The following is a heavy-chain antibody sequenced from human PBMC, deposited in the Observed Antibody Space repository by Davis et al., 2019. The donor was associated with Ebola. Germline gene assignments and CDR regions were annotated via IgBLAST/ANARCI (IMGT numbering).Heavy chain of an antibody. CDR2: ISYDGSNK. D-gene: IGHD3/OR15-3a*01. J-gene: IGHJ5*02. V-gene: IGHV3-30-3*01. Sequence: PGGSLRLSCAASGFTFSSYAMHWVRQAPGKGLEWVAVISYDGSNKYYADSVKGRFTISRDNSKNTLYLQMNSLRAEDTAVYYCARWTSSWGQGTLVTVSS. CDR1: GFTFSSYA. CDR3: ARWTSS.